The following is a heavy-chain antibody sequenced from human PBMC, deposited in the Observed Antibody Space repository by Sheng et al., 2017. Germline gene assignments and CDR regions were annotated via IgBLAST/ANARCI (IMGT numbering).Heavy chain of an antibody. D-gene: IGHD2-15*01. J-gene: IGHJ6*02. CDR3: ARDPRTDIVVVVAATHYYYYGMDV. V-gene: IGHV4-34*01. Sequence: QVQLQQWGAGLLKPSETLSLTCAVYGGSFSGYYWSWIRQPPGKGLEWIGEINHSGSTNYNPSLKSRVTISVDTSKNQFSLKLSSVTAADTAVYYCARDPRTDIVVVVAATHYYYYGMDVWGQGTTVTVSS. CDR2: INHSGST. CDR1: GGSFSGYY.